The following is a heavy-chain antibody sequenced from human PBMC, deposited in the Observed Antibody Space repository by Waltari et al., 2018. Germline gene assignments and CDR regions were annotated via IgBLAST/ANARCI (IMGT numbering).Heavy chain of an antibody. CDR1: EYTFTSSY. J-gene: IGHJ6*02. CDR3: ALDTGALWMDV. Sequence: QVQLVQSGAEVKKPGASVKISCKTSEYTFTSSYIHWVRPAPGQGLEGMGIINPGGGSTIYAQKFQGRVTMTRDTATSTVYMELSSLRSDDTAVYYCALDTGALWMDVWGQGTTVTVSS. V-gene: IGHV1-46*01. CDR2: INPGGGST. D-gene: IGHD2-21*01.